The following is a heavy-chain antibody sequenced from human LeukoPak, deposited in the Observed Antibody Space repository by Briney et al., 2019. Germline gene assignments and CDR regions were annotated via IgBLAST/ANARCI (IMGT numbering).Heavy chain of an antibody. CDR1: GFTLSVYN. J-gene: IGHJ5*02. Sequence: GGSLSLSCGASGFTLSVYNMNWVRQAPGKGLEWVSSITGSSSFIYYSDSVKGSLTLSGDKAENSMYLQINRLRAEDTAVYYCAAAPELPGWFDPWGQGTLVTVSS. CDR2: ITGSSSFI. D-gene: IGHD1-14*01. V-gene: IGHV3-21*01. CDR3: AAAPELPGWFDP.